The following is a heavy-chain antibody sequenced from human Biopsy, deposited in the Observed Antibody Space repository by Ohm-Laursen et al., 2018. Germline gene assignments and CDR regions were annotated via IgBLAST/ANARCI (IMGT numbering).Heavy chain of an antibody. J-gene: IGHJ6*02. V-gene: IGHV1-18*01. D-gene: IGHD3-22*01. CDR3: AREEDNSGYDYYGMDV. Sequence: ASVTASCQASGYTFPSYGISWVRQAPGQGLEWIGWISAYNGNRNYAQKFQGRVTMTTDTSTSTVYMELRSLRSDDTAVYFCAREEDNSGYDYYGMDVWGQGTTVTVSS. CDR2: ISAYNGNR. CDR1: GYTFPSYG.